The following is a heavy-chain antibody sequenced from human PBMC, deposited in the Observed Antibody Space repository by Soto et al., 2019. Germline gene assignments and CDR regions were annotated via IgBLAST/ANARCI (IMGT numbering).Heavy chain of an antibody. CDR2: IRNTAQRFIT. Sequence: EVQLVESGGGLVQPGGSLRLSCAASGFTFSDHYMDWVRQAPGKGLEWVGRIRNTAQRFITEYAASVKGRFTVSRDESENSLYLQMNSLTIGDTPVYYCASPQRRSGGWSYYWGQGTLVTVSS. V-gene: IGHV3-72*01. CDR1: GFTFSDHY. CDR3: ASPQRRSGGWSYY. J-gene: IGHJ4*02. D-gene: IGHD6-19*01.